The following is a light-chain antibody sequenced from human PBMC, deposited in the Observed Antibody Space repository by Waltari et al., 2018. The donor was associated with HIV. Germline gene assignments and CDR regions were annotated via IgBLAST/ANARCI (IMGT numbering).Light chain of an antibody. J-gene: IGLJ3*02. CDR3: CSYTGSYTWV. Sequence: QSALTQPRSVSGSPGQSVTISCTGTSSDVGGYNFVSWYQQHPGKAPKPVIYDVSKWPSGVPDRFSGSKSGNTAALTISGLQAEDEADYYCCSYTGSYTWVVGGGTELTVL. CDR1: SSDVGGYNF. V-gene: IGLV2-11*01. CDR2: DVS.